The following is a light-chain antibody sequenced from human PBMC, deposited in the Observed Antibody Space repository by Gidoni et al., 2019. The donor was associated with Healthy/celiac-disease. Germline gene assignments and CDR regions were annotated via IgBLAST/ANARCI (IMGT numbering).Light chain of an antibody. CDR2: DAS. V-gene: IGKV1-33*01. Sequence: DIHMTQSPSSLSASVGDRVTITCQASQDISNYLNWYQQKPGKAPKLLIYDASNLETGVPSKFSGSGYGTEFTFTISSLQPEDIATYYCQQYDNLPLTFXGXTKVEIK. CDR3: QQYDNLPLT. J-gene: IGKJ4*01. CDR1: QDISNY.